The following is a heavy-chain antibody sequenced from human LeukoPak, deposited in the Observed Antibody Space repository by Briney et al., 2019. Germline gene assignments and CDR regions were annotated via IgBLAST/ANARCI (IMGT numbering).Heavy chain of an antibody. CDR2: INHSGST. V-gene: IGHV4-34*01. J-gene: IGHJ4*02. D-gene: IGHD2-15*01. CDR3: ARGIVVVVAATTHFDY. Sequence: SETLSLTCAVYGGSFSGYYWSWIRQPPGKGLEWLGEINHSGSTNYNPSLKSRVTISVDTSKNQFSLKLSSVTAADTAVYYCARGIVVVVAATTHFDYWGQGTLVTVSS. CDR1: GGSFSGYY.